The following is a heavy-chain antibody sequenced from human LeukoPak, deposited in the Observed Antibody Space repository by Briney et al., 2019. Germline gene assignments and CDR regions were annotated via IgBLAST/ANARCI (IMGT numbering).Heavy chain of an antibody. J-gene: IGHJ4*02. CDR3: AKGPVTTVTYFDY. D-gene: IGHD4-11*01. CDR1: GFTFDDYA. CDR2: ISWNSGSI. V-gene: IGHV3-9*01. Sequence: PGGSLRLSCAASGFTFDDYAMHWVRQAPGKGLGWVSGISWNSGSIGYADSVKGRFTISRDNAKNSLYLQMNSLRAEDTAVYYCAKGPVTTVTYFDYWGQGTLVTVSS.